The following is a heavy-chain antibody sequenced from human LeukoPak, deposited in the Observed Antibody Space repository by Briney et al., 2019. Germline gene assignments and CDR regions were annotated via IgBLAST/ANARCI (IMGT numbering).Heavy chain of an antibody. CDR2: VSFDGRTK. CDR3: AKDGNTVTIFDY. Sequence: GGSLRLSCGASGFTFSNYAMTWVRQAPGKGLEWVAVVSFDGRTKYYAGSVKGRFTISRDNSLNTLYLQMNSLRAEDTAVYYCAKDGNTVTIFDYWGRGTLVTVSS. V-gene: IGHV3-30*18. CDR1: GFTFSNYA. J-gene: IGHJ4*02. D-gene: IGHD4-17*01.